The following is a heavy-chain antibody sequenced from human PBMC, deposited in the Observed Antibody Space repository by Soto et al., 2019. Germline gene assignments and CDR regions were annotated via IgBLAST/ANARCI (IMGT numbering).Heavy chain of an antibody. CDR3: ARGVGIAAAGLQGDYYYYGMDV. J-gene: IGHJ6*02. V-gene: IGHV1-69*13. CDR1: GGTFSSYA. D-gene: IGHD6-13*01. CDR2: IIPIFGTA. Sequence: SVKVSCKASGGTFSSYAISWVRQAPGQGLEWMGGIIPIFGTANYAQKFQGRVTITADESTSTAYMELSSLRSEDTAVYYCARGVGIAAAGLQGDYYYYGMDVWGQGTRVTVSS.